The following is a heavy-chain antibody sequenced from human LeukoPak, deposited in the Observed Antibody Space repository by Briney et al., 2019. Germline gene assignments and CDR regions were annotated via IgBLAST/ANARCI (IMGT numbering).Heavy chain of an antibody. Sequence: LTGGSLRLSCAASGFTFSSCGMHWVRQAPGKGLEWVAFIRYDGSNKYYADSVKGRFTISRDNSKNTLYLQMNSLRAEDTAVYYCAGSETIFGVVIHDAFDIWGQGTMVTVSS. V-gene: IGHV3-30*02. D-gene: IGHD3-3*01. CDR1: GFTFSSCG. CDR3: AGSETIFGVVIHDAFDI. CDR2: IRYDGSNK. J-gene: IGHJ3*02.